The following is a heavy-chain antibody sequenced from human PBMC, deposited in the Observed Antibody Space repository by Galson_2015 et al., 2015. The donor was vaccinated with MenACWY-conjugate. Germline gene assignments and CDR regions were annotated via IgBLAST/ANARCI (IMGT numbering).Heavy chain of an antibody. CDR1: GFTFSSNT. CDR3: AKSLTILDY. J-gene: IGHJ4*02. CDR2: ISSAGSSI. V-gene: IGHV3-48*02. Sequence: SLRLSCAASGFTFSSNTMNWVRQAPGKGLEWVSSISSAGSSIYYADSVKGRFTISRDNAEDSLYLQMNSLRDEDTAMYYCAKSLTILDYWGQGTLVTVSS. D-gene: IGHD2-21*01.